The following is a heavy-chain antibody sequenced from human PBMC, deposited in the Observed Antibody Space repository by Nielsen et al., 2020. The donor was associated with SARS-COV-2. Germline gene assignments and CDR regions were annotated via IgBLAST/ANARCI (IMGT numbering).Heavy chain of an antibody. J-gene: IGHJ4*02. CDR1: GFTFSSYA. CDR2: ISGSGVST. D-gene: IGHD4-17*01. CDR3: VKGYADYSYYFDY. Sequence: GGSLRLSCAASGFTFSSYAMSWVRQAPGKGLEWVSSISGSGVSTFYADSVKGRFTISRDNSKNTLYLQLSSLRAEDTAVHFCVKGYADYSYYFDYWGQGALVTVSS. V-gene: IGHV3-23*01.